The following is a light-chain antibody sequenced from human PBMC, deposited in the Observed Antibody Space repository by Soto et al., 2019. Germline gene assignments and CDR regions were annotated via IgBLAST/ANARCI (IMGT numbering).Light chain of an antibody. CDR1: QGISSS. CDR3: QLTYNASVT. J-gene: IGKJ2*01. CDR2: SAS. Sequence: DIQLTQSPSSLSASVGDRVTITCRVSQGISSSLNWYRQKPGKVPKLLIYSASNLQSGVPSRFSGSGSGTDFTLTISSLQPEDVATYYGQLTYNASVTFGQGTKLEIK. V-gene: IGKV1-27*01.